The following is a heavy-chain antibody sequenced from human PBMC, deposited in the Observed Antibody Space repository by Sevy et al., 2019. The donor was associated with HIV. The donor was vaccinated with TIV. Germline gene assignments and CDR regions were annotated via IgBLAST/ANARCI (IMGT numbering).Heavy chain of an antibody. V-gene: IGHV3-21*01. CDR2: ISSSSSYI. CDR1: GFTFSSYS. Sequence: GGSLRLSCAASGFTFSSYSMIWVRQAPGKGLEWVSSISSSSSYIYYADSVKGRFTISRDNAKNSLYLQMNSLRAEDTAVYYCARDGSGSYYKFDYYFDYWGQGTLVTVSS. CDR3: ARDGSGSYYKFDYYFDY. J-gene: IGHJ4*02. D-gene: IGHD3-10*01.